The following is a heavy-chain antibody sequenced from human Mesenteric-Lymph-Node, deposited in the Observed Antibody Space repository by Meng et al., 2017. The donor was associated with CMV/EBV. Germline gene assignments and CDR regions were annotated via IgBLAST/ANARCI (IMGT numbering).Heavy chain of an antibody. D-gene: IGHD2-2*01. V-gene: IGHV3-48*04. Sequence: GESLKISCVASGFTFSTYSMNWVRQAPGKGLEWVSFIRSGGSPIYYADSVKGRFTISRDNSKNTLYLQMNSLRAEDTAVYYCAKGYCSSISCSGGYWGQGTLVTVSS. J-gene: IGHJ4*02. CDR1: GFTFSTYS. CDR2: IRSGGSPI. CDR3: AKGYCSSISCSGGY.